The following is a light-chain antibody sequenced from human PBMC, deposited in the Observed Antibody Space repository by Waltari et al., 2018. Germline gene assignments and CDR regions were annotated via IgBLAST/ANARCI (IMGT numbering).Light chain of an antibody. Sequence: EIVMTQSPATLSLSTGESATLSCRASQSLRSTFAWVQQKPGQPPRLLIYGTSTRATVIPARFSGSGSGTDFSLTISSLQPEDFATYYCQQYDYWPWTFGQGTRVQTK. J-gene: IGKJ1*01. CDR2: GTS. CDR3: QQYDYWPWT. CDR1: QSLRST. V-gene: IGKV3D-15*01.